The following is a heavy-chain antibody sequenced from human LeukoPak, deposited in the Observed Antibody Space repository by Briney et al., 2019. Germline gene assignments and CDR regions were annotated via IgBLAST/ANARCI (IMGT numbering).Heavy chain of an antibody. J-gene: IGHJ5*02. CDR3: ARQRASSTNMYNWFDP. V-gene: IGHV5-51*01. Sequence: GESLKISCKGSGYSFTSYWIGWVRQMPGKGLEWMGIIYPGDSDTRYSPSFQGQVTISADKSISTAYLQWSSLKASDTAMYYCARQRASSTNMYNWFDPWGQGTLVTVSS. D-gene: IGHD2-2*01. CDR1: GYSFTSYW. CDR2: IYPGDSDT.